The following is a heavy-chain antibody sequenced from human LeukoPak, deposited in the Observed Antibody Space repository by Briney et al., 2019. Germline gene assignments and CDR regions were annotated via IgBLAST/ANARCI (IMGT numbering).Heavy chain of an antibody. Sequence: GGALRLSCAASGFTFSSYEMNWVRQAPGKGLEWVSYISSSCSTIYYADSVKGRFTISRDNAMNSLYLQMNSLRAEDTAVYYCARQSTGYYDSSGYYRYYYYYMDVWGKGTTVTISS. CDR3: ARQSTGYYDSSGYYRYYYYYMDV. J-gene: IGHJ6*03. D-gene: IGHD3-22*01. CDR2: ISSSCSTI. CDR1: GFTFSSYE. V-gene: IGHV3-48*03.